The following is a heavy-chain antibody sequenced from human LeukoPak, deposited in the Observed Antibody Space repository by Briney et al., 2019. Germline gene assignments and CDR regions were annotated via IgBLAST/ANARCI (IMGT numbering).Heavy chain of an antibody. J-gene: IGHJ4*02. CDR3: AKDGGLWVSAHWGDS. D-gene: IGHD7-27*01. CDR2: ITTSDGNT. V-gene: IGHV3-23*01. Sequence: GGSLGLSCAASGFTFSSYTMSWVRQAPGKGLEWVSTITTSDGNTYYADSVKGRFTVSRDNSKNTLFLQMNSLRAEDTAVYYCAKDGGLWVSAHWGDSWGRGALVTVSS. CDR1: GFTFSSYT.